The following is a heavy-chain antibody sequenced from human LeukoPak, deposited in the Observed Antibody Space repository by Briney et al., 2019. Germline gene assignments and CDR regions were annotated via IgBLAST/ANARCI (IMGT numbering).Heavy chain of an antibody. V-gene: IGHV3-23*01. CDR1: GFTFSNYA. J-gene: IGHJ4*02. D-gene: IGHD3-22*01. CDR2: ISGRGGST. Sequence: GGSLRLACAASGFTFSNYAMSWVRQAPGRGLEWVSVISGRGGSTYYADSVKGRFTISRDNLKNTLYLQMNSLRAEDTAVYYCAKGAITMIVVVNYFDYWGQGTLVTVSS. CDR3: AKGAITMIVVVNYFDY.